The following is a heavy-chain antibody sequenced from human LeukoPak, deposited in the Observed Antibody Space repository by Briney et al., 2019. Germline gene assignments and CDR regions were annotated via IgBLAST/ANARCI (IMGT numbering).Heavy chain of an antibody. CDR3: ARDRAAIGAAAVSLYYYYMDV. CDR2: IYYSGST. CDR1: GGSISSSNYY. Sequence: SETLSLTCTVSGGSISSSNYYWGWIRQPPGKGLEWIGSIYYSGSTYYNPSLKSRVTISVDTSKNQLSLKLSSVTAADTAMYYCARDRAAIGAAAVSLYYYYMDVWGKGTTVTISS. V-gene: IGHV4-39*07. D-gene: IGHD6-13*01. J-gene: IGHJ6*03.